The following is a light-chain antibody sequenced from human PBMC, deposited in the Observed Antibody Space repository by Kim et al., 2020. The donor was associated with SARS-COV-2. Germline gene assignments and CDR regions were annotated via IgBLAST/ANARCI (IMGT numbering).Light chain of an antibody. J-gene: IGLJ3*02. CDR3: QSDDVSSWV. CDR2: DDN. V-gene: IGLV6-57*03. Sequence: GKTVTISCTRSSGSIASNYVQWYQQRPGSAPTTVIYDDNRRPSGVPDRFSGSIDSSSNSASLTISGLKTEDEADYYCQSDDVSSWVFGGGTQLTVL. CDR1: SGSIASNY.